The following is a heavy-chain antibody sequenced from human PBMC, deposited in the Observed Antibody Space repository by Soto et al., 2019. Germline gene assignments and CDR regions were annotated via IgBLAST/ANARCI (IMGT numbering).Heavy chain of an antibody. CDR2: IIGSGGST. CDR1: GFPFSSYA. Sequence: GGSLRLSCAASGFPFSSYAMIWVRQAPGKGLDWVSAIIGSGGSTYYSASVKGRFTISRDNSKNTLYLQMXRMRAEDTPVYSCAKGVSQSTTLALFDYWARGTRVTVCS. D-gene: IGHD1-1*01. V-gene: IGHV3-23*01. CDR3: AKGVSQSTTLALFDY. J-gene: IGHJ4*02.